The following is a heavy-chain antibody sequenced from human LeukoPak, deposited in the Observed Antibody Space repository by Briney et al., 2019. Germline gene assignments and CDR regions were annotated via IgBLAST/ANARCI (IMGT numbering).Heavy chain of an antibody. Sequence: PSETLSLTCAVYGGSFSGYYWSWIRQPPGKGLEWIGEINHSGSTNYNPSLKSRVTISVDTSKNQFSLKLSSVTAADTAVYYCARARPIHYYGSSGCADYWGQGTLVTVSS. D-gene: IGHD3-22*01. V-gene: IGHV4-34*01. CDR2: INHSGST. J-gene: IGHJ4*02. CDR1: GGSFSGYY. CDR3: ARARPIHYYGSSGCADY.